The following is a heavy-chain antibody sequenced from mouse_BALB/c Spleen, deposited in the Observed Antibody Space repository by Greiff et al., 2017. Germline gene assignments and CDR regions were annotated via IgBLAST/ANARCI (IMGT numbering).Heavy chain of an antibody. D-gene: IGHD2-1*01. CDR3: ARRGGNRGLRYFDV. CDR2: ISNGGGST. CDR1: GFTFSSYT. Sequence: EVQVVESGGGLVQPGGSLKLSCAASGFTFSSYTMSWVRQTPEKRLEWVAYISNGGGSTYYPDTVKGRFTISRDNAKNTLYLQMSSLKSEDTAMYYCARRGGNRGLRYFDVWGAGTTVTVSS. V-gene: IGHV5-12-2*01. J-gene: IGHJ1*01.